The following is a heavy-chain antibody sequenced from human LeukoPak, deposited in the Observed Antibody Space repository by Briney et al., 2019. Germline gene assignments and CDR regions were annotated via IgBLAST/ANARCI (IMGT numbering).Heavy chain of an antibody. D-gene: IGHD3-10*01. V-gene: IGHV3-30*02. CDR3: AKDSSGSYYSGGFDY. J-gene: IGHJ4*02. CDR1: GFTFSSYG. CDR2: IWYDGSNK. Sequence: GGSLRLSCAASGFTFSSYGMHWVRQAPGKGLEWVAVIWYDGSNKYYADSVKGRFTISRDNSKNTLYLQMNTLRTEDTAVYYCAKDSSGSYYSGGFDYWGQGALVTVSS.